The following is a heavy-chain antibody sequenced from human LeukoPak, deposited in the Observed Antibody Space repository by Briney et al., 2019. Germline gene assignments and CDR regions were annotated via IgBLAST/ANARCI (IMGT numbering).Heavy chain of an antibody. D-gene: IGHD4-23*01. CDR3: AKDPDYGGNID. CDR1: GFTVSSNY. V-gene: IGHV3-66*01. J-gene: IGHJ4*02. CDR2: IHSGGST. Sequence: GGSLRLSCAASGFTVSSNYMKWVRQAPGKGLEWVAAIHSGGSTYYADSVKGRFTISRDNSKNTLYLQMNSLRAEDTAVYYCAKDPDYGGNIDWGQGTLVTVSS.